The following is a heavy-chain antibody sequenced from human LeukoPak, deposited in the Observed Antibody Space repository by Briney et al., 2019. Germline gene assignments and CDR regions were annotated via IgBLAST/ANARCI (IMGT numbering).Heavy chain of an antibody. Sequence: GSLRLSCAASGLTISDSWIHWVRQAPGKGLMWVSRLASDETNKIYADSVKGRFTISRDNAKNTLYLQMNSLRAEDTAVYYCASFIAAHWFDPWGQGTLVTVSS. CDR1: GLTISDSW. CDR3: ASFIAAHWFDP. D-gene: IGHD6-6*01. J-gene: IGHJ5*02. V-gene: IGHV3-74*01. CDR2: LASDETNK.